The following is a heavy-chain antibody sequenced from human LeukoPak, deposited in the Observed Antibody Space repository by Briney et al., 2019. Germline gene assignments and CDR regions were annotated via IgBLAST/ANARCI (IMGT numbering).Heavy chain of an antibody. CDR2: ISYDGSNK. Sequence: GRSLRLSCAASGFTFSSYGMHWVRQAPGEGLEWVAVISYDGSNKYYADSVKGRFTISRDNSKNTLYLQMNSLRAEDTAVYYCAKISRTVVTPHYWGQGTLVTVSS. D-gene: IGHD4-23*01. J-gene: IGHJ4*02. CDR3: AKISRTVVTPHY. CDR1: GFTFSSYG. V-gene: IGHV3-30*18.